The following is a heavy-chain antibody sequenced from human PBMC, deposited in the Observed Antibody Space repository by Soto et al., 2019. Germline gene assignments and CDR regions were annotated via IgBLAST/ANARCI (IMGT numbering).Heavy chain of an antibody. CDR1: GYSINRGYY. CDR3: ARYEYESSGHDVEH. J-gene: IGHJ4*02. CDR2: IYHRGAT. D-gene: IGHD3-22*01. V-gene: IGHV4-38-2*02. Sequence: SETLSLTCSVSGYSINRGYYWGWSRQAPGKGLEWIGSIYHRGATYYTPSFKTRATISLDTSKNQFTLRLTSVTAADTAVYFCARYEYESSGHDVEHWGQGTLVTVSS.